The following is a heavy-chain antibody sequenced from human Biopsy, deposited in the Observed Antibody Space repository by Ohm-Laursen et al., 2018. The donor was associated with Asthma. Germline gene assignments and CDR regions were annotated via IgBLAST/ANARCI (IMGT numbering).Heavy chain of an antibody. Sequence: GTLSLTCTVSGGSINNFYWSWIRQPPGKGLESIGYVYYSGSTNYNPSLKSRVTISIDASKNQFSLKLTSVTAADTAVYYCARGVDRVTGLLDHFDSWGQVTLVTVSS. V-gene: IGHV4-59*01. CDR3: ARGVDRVTGLLDHFDS. CDR1: GGSINNFY. J-gene: IGHJ4*02. D-gene: IGHD2-21*02. CDR2: VYYSGST.